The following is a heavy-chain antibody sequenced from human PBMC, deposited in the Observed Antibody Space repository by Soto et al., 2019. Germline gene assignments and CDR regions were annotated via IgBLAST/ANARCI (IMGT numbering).Heavy chain of an antibody. CDR1: GGSFSGYY. Sequence: ETLSLTCAVYGGSFSGYYWSWIRQPPGKGLEWIGEINHSGSTNYNPSLNSRVTISVDTSKNQFSLKLSSVTAADTAVYYCARGFREWVSSSPTDVWGQGTTVTVSS. CDR3: ARGFREWVSSSPTDV. V-gene: IGHV4-34*01. J-gene: IGHJ6*02. CDR2: INHSGST. D-gene: IGHD6-13*01.